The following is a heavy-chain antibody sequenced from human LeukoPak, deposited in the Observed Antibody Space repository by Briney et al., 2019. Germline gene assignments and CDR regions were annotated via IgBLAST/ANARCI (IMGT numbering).Heavy chain of an antibody. CDR3: AKAKLGVWGSYRYPLYYFDY. CDR2: ISGSGGST. J-gene: IGHJ4*02. V-gene: IGHV3-23*01. CDR1: GFTFSSYA. D-gene: IGHD3-16*02. Sequence: PGGSLRLSCAASGFTFSSYAMSWVRQAPGKGLEWVSAISGSGGSTYYADSVKGRFTISRDNSKNTLYLQMNSLRAEDTAVYYCAKAKLGVWGSYRYPLYYFDYWGQGTLVTVSS.